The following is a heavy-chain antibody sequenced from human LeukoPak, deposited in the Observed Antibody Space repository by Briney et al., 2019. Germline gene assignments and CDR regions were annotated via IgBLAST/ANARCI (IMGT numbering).Heavy chain of an antibody. Sequence: SKTLSLTCTVSGGSFNNYYWGWIRQPAGKGLEWIGRIYTSGNTDYNPSLKSRVTMSIDTSNNHFSLKLTSVTAADTAVYYCAREYKDYDGDGYHLDPWGQGFLVTVSS. CDR1: GGSFNNYY. V-gene: IGHV4-4*07. CDR2: IYTSGNT. J-gene: IGHJ5*02. D-gene: IGHD3-22*01. CDR3: AREYKDYDGDGYHLDP.